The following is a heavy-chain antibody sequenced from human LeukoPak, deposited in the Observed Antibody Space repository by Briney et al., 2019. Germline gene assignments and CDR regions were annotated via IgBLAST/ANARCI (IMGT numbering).Heavy chain of an antibody. CDR2: ISGSGGST. CDR3: AKDEARATLARGSHY. J-gene: IGHJ4*02. Sequence: GGSLRLSCAASGFTFSSYAMSWVRQAPGKGLEWVSSISGSGGSTYYADAVKGRFTMTRDNSKNTPYLQMNSLSAEDTAVYYCAKDEARATLARGSHYWGQGTLVTVSS. CDR1: GFTFSSYA. V-gene: IGHV3-23*01. D-gene: IGHD1-26*01.